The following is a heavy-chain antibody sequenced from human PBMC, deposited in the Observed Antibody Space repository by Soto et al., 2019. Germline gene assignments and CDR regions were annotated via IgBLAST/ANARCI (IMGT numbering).Heavy chain of an antibody. CDR2: ISGDSCVK. D-gene: IGHD2-2*03. Sequence: EVQLVESGGGLVQPGGSLRLSCAASGFTFSGYNLNWVLQAPGKGMEGVSDISGDSCVKYYADSVKGRFTISRDNHKNSLYLQMNSLRDEDTAVYFCARDLGYCVSSSCYLFDPWGQGTLVTVSS. CDR3: ARDLGYCVSSSCYLFDP. CDR1: GFTFSGYN. J-gene: IGHJ5*02. V-gene: IGHV3-48*02.